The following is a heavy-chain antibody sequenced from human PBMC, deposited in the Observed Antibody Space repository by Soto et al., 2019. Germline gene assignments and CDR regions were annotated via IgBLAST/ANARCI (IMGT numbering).Heavy chain of an antibody. J-gene: IGHJ6*02. D-gene: IGHD5-18*01. V-gene: IGHV1-8*01. CDR1: GYTFTSYD. CDR2: MNPNSGNT. CDR3: ASSDTAMVHYYYGMDV. Sequence: ASVKVSCKASGYTFTSYDINWVRQATGQGLEWMGWMNPNSGNTGYAQKFQGRVTMTRNTSISTAYMELSSLRSEDTAVYYCASSDTAMVHYYYGMDVWGQGTTVTVSS.